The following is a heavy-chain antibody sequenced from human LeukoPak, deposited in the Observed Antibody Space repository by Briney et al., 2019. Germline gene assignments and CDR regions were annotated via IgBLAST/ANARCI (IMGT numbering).Heavy chain of an antibody. CDR2: INPSGGST. CDR1: GYIFTSYY. V-gene: IGHV1-46*01. J-gene: IGHJ6*03. CDR3: ARESFMVTSDYYMDV. Sequence: ASVKVSCKASGYIFTSYYMHWVRQAPGQGLEWMGIINPSGGSTSYAQKFQGRVTMTRDTSTSTVYMELSSLRSEDTAVYYCARESFMVTSDYYMDVWGKGTTVTVSS. D-gene: IGHD2-21*02.